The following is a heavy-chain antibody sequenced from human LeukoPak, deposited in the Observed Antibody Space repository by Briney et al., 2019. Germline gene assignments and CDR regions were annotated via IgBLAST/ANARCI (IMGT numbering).Heavy chain of an antibody. CDR2: ISYDGSGE. CDR3: ARVPYVSGTFDY. D-gene: IGHD3-10*01. CDR1: GFIFSSYV. Sequence: GRSLRLSCAASGFIFSSYVIHWVRQAPGKGLEWVAVISYDGSGEYYTDSVKGRFTIYRDNSKNTLYLQINSLRTEDTAVYYCARVPYVSGTFDYWGQGTLVTVSS. V-gene: IGHV3-30-3*01. J-gene: IGHJ4*02.